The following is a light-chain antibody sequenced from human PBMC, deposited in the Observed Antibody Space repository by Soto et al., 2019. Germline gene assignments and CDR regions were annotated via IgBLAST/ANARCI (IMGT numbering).Light chain of an antibody. Sequence: DIQMTQSPSTLSASVGDRATIPCRASQSISRWLAWYQQKPGKATKFLIYDASSLETGVPSRFSGSGSGTEFTLTISSLQPDDFAAYYCQQYDSSYPWTFGQGTKVDIK. CDR1: QSISRW. V-gene: IGKV1-5*01. CDR2: DAS. CDR3: QQYDSSYPWT. J-gene: IGKJ1*01.